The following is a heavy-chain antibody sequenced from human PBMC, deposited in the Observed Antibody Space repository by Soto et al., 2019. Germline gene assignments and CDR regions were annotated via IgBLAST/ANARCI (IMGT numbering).Heavy chain of an antibody. CDR1: GGSFSGYY. CDR3: ARGDWVELQDYYYYYGMDV. V-gene: IGHV4-34*01. J-gene: IGHJ6*02. CDR2: INHSGST. D-gene: IGHD1-7*01. Sequence: SETLSLTCAVYGGSFSGYYWSWIRQPPGKGLEWIGEINHSGSTNYNPSLKSRVTISVDTSKNQFSLKLSSVTAADTAVYYCARGDWVELQDYYYYYGMDVWGQGTTVTVSS.